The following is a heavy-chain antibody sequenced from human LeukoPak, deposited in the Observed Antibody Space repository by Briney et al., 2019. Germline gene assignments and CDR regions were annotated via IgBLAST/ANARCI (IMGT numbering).Heavy chain of an antibody. J-gene: IGHJ4*02. D-gene: IGHD2-21*02. V-gene: IGHV3-21*01. CDR3: ARDGSRGNLVTAPDF. Sequence: GGSLRLSCAASGFTFSNYAMSWVRQAPGKGLEWVSSITSSRIYIYYADSVKGRFTISRDNAKNSLYLQMNSLRAEDTAVYYCARDGSRGNLVTAPDFWGQGTLVTVSS. CDR2: ITSSRIYI. CDR1: GFTFSNYA.